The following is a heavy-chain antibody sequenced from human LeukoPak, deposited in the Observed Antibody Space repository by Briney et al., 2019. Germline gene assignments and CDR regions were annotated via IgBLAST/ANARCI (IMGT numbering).Heavy chain of an antibody. CDR2: IWYDGSNK. J-gene: IGHJ4*02. CDR1: GFTFSSYG. D-gene: IGHD5-18*01. V-gene: IGHV3-33*01. CDR3: AGIVDTDMINPMDLDY. Sequence: GGSLRLSCAASGFTFSSYGMHWVRQAPGKGLEWVAVIWYDGSNKYYADFVKGRFTISRDNSKNTLYLQMNSLSAEDTAVYYCAGIVDTDMINPMDLDYWGQGTLVTVSS.